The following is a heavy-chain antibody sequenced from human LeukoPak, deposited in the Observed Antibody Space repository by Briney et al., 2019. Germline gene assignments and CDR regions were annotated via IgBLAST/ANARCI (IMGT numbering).Heavy chain of an antibody. CDR3: ARRSNFNYYYMDV. Sequence: GGSLRLSCAASGFTVSSNYMSWVRQAPGKGLEWVSVIYSGGSTYYADSVKGRFTISRDNSKNTLYLQMNSLKASDTAMYYCARRSNFNYYYMDVWGKGTTVTVSS. CDR2: IYSGGST. D-gene: IGHD4/OR15-4a*01. J-gene: IGHJ6*03. CDR1: GFTVSSNY. V-gene: IGHV3-53*01.